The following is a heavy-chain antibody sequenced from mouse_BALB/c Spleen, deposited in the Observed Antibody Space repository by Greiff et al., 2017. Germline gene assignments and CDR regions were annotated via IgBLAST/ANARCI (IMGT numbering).Heavy chain of an antibody. CDR2: ISIYSDNT. D-gene: IGHD1-1*01. V-gene: IGHV1-67*01. CDR1: GYTFTDYA. Sequence: VQLQQSGPELVRPGESVKISCKGSGYTFTDYAMHWVKQSHAKSLEWIGVISIYSDNTNYNQKFKGKATMTVDKSSSTAYMELARLTSEDSAIYYCARPYYYDYAMDYWGQGTSVTVSS. CDR3: ARPYYYDYAMDY. J-gene: IGHJ4*01.